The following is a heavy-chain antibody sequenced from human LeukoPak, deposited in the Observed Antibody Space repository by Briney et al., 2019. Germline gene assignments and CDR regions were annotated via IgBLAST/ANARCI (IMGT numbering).Heavy chain of an antibody. D-gene: IGHD3-22*01. CDR1: GGSFSGYY. J-gene: IGHJ4*02. CDR2: INHSGST. V-gene: IGHV4-34*01. CDR3: ARDYRMTMIVD. Sequence: SETLSLTCAVYGGSFSGYYWSWIRQPPGKGLEWIGEINHSGSTNYNPSLKSRVSISVDTSKNHLSLDLSSVTAADSAVYYCARDYRMTMIVDWGQGTLVTVSS.